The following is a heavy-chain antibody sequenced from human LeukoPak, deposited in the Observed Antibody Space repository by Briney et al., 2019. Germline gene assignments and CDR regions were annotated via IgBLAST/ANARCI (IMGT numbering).Heavy chain of an antibody. CDR3: ARDIFSSVATYYFDY. CDR1: GFTVSSNH. V-gene: IGHV3-53*01. Sequence: GGSLRLSCAASGFTVSSNHMSWVRQAPGKGLEWVSLIDTGGSTYYADSVKGRFTISRDNSKNTLYLQMNSLRAEDTAVYYCARDIFSSVATYYFDYWGQGTLVTVSS. CDR2: IDTGGST. J-gene: IGHJ4*02. D-gene: IGHD2-2*01.